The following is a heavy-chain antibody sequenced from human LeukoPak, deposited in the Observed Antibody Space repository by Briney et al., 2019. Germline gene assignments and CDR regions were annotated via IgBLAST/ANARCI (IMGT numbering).Heavy chain of an antibody. Sequence: ASVKVSCKASGYTFTRYYMRWVRQAPGQGLEWMGIINTSGGGTTYAQKFQGRVSMPRDTSTSTVYLEVSSLRSEDTAVYYCARCQGGNTLWFDPWGQGTLVTVSS. J-gene: IGHJ5*02. V-gene: IGHV1-46*01. CDR2: INTSGGGT. CDR1: GYTFTRYY. CDR3: ARCQGGNTLWFDP. D-gene: IGHD3-16*01.